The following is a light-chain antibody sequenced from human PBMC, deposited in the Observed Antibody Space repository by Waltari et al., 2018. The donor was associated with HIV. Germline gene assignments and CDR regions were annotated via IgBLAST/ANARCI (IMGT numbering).Light chain of an antibody. J-gene: IGLJ3*02. V-gene: IGLV2-11*02. CDR3: CSYAGDPWV. Sequence: QSTLTQPRPVSGSPGQSVTISCTGTSSDVGGYSFVSWYKQHPNNAPKLMIYDVTKRPSGVPDRFSGSKSGNTASLTISGLQAEDEADYYCCSYAGDPWVFGGGTKLTVL. CDR2: DVT. CDR1: SSDVGGYSF.